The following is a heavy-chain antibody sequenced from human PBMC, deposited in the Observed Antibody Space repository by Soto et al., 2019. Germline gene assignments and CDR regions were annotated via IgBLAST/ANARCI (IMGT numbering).Heavy chain of an antibody. CDR3: ARDKRDLRFLEWSYYFDY. CDR2: ISYDGSNK. Sequence: PGGSLRLSCAASGFTFSGSAMHWVRQAPGKGLEWVAVISYDGSNKYYTDSVKGRFTISRDNSKNTLYLQMNSLRAEDTAVYYCARDKRDLRFLEWSYYFDYWGQGTLVTVSS. V-gene: IGHV3-30-3*01. J-gene: IGHJ4*02. CDR1: GFTFSGSA. D-gene: IGHD3-3*01.